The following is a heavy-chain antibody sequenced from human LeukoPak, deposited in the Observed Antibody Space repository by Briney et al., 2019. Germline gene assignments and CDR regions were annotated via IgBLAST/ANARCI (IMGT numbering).Heavy chain of an antibody. CDR1: GYIFTGYY. D-gene: IGHD3-10*01. CDR3: TRGTSGTYPVYYEMHV. J-gene: IGHJ6*02. CDR2: INPDSGGT. V-gene: IGHV1-2*02. Sequence: GASVKVSCKASGYIFTGYYIHWVQQAPGQGLEWMGWINPDSGGTFYAQKFQGRVTMTRDTSIGTAYMELSRLRSDDTAVYYCTRGTSGTYPVYYEMHVWGQGPRSPSP.